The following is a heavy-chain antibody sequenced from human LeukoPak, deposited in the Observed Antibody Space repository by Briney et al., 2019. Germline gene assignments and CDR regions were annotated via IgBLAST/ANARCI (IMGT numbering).Heavy chain of an antibody. CDR1: GYTFTDYY. D-gene: IGHD5-18*01. CDR3: ARDSSTGYTIYYYYYMDV. V-gene: IGHV1-2*02. CDR2: INPHSGGT. Sequence: ASVKVSCKASGYTFTDYYMHWVRQAPGQGLEWMGWINPHSGGTDHAQKFQGRVTMTRDTSISTAYMELSRLRSDDTAVYYCARDSSTGYTIYYYYYMDVWGKGTTVTVSS. J-gene: IGHJ6*03.